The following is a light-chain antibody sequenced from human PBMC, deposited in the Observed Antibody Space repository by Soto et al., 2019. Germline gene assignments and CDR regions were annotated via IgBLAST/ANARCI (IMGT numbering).Light chain of an antibody. CDR3: QQYGSSGT. J-gene: IGKJ1*01. CDR1: KSVDFH. CDR2: DAS. V-gene: IGKV3-20*01. Sequence: VLTQSPATLSLSPGKRATLSCRASKSVDFHLAWYQQKPGQAPRLLIYDASVRATGTPARFSGSGSGTDFTLTISRLEPEDFAVYYCQQYGSSGTFGQGTKVDIK.